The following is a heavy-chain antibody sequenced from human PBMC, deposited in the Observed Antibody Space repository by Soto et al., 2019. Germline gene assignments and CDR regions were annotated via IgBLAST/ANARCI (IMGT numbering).Heavy chain of an antibody. CDR2: ISAYNGNT. CDR1: GYTFTSYG. V-gene: IGHV1-18*01. J-gene: IGHJ5*02. CDR3: ARDPPYDFWSGYPYPRMSNWFAP. D-gene: IGHD3-3*01. Sequence: QVQLVQSGAEVKKPGASVKVSCKASGYTFTSYGISWVRQAPGQGLEWMGWISAYNGNTNYAQKLQGRDNMTTDTSTRTAYMELRSLRSDDTAVYYCARDPPYDFWSGYPYPRMSNWFAPWGQGTLVTVSS.